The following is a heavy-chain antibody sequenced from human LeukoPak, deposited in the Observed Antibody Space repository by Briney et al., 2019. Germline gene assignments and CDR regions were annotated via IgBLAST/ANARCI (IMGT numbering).Heavy chain of an antibody. CDR1: GFTFSDYW. CDR2: ISGSGGGT. J-gene: IGHJ4*02. V-gene: IGHV3-23*01. Sequence: GGSLRLSCAASGFTFSDYWIHWVRQAPGKGLEWVSGISGSGGGTYYADSVKGRFTISRDNSKNTLYLQMNSLRAEDTAVYYCAKDPYGDYVRYFDYWGQGTLVTVSS. CDR3: AKDPYGDYVRYFDY. D-gene: IGHD4-17*01.